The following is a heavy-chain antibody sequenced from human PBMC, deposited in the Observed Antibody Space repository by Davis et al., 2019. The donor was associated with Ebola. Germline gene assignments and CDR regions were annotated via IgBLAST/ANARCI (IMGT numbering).Heavy chain of an antibody. CDR2: IDPSDSYT. D-gene: IGHD3-3*01. V-gene: IGHV5-10-1*01. J-gene: IGHJ6*02. CDR1: GYSFTSYW. Sequence: KVSCKGSGYSFTSYWISWVRQMPGKGLEWMGRIDPSDSYTNYSPSFQGHVTISADKSISTAYLQWSSLKASDTAMYYCARLPPTYYDFWSAMPYYYYGMDVWGQGTTVTVSS. CDR3: ARLPPTYYDFWSAMPYYYYGMDV.